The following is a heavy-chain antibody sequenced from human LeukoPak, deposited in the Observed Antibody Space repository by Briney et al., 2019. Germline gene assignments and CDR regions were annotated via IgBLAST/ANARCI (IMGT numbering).Heavy chain of an antibody. Sequence: SETLSLTCAVYGGSFSGYYWSWIRQPPGKGLEYIGYISSSGSTNFHPSLESRVTISKDMSKNQFSLKLSSVTAADTAVYYCARGEKSGVNRYWGQGTLVTVSS. J-gene: IGHJ4*02. CDR2: ISSSGST. D-gene: IGHD1-14*01. CDR3: ARGEKSGVNRY. CDR1: GGSFSGYY. V-gene: IGHV4-4*08.